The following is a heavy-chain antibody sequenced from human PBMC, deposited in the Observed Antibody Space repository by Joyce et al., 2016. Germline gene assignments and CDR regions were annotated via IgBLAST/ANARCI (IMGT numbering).Heavy chain of an antibody. CDR1: EFAFSSHA. J-gene: IGHJ4*02. D-gene: IGHD2-2*02. V-gene: IGHV3-30*03. CDR2: MSYDGSHQ. Sequence: QVPLLESGGGVAQPGRSLRLSCAASEFAFSSHAMHWVRQAAGKGVEWVAVMSYDGSHQYYADSVRGRVTISRDNSQNTLYLQMNSLRVEDTAVYYCTRSSRTGYTAGWPDFDYWGQGTLVTVSS. CDR3: TRSSRTGYTAGWPDFDY.